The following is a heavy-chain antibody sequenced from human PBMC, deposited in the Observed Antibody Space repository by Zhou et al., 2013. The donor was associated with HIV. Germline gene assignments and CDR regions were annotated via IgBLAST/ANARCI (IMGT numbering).Heavy chain of an antibody. Sequence: QVQLQQWGAGLLKPSETLSLTCAVYGGSFSAYYWSWIRQPPGKGLEWIGEINHSGSTNYNPSLKSRVTISVDTSKNQFSLKLSSVTAADTAVYYCARGGPGWPTDYWGPGEPLVTVSS. CDR1: GGSFSAYY. J-gene: IGHJ4*01. CDR2: INHSGST. CDR3: ARGGPGWPTDY. V-gene: IGHV4-34*01.